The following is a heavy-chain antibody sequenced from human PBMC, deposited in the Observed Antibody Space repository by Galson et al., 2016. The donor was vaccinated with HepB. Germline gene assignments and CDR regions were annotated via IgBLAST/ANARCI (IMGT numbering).Heavy chain of an antibody. CDR3: ARSTFGRAYNYHGTDI. V-gene: IGHV1-18*04. J-gene: IGHJ6*02. D-gene: IGHD3-3*02. Sequence: SVKVSCKASGYNFRTYGITWVRQAPGQGLDWMGWNFVDYGTTNYAQKFQGKVTMTTDPFTNTAYLDLRSLRSDDTAVYYCARSTFGRAYNYHGTDIWGQGTMVTVSS. CDR2: NFVDYGTT. CDR1: GYNFRTYG.